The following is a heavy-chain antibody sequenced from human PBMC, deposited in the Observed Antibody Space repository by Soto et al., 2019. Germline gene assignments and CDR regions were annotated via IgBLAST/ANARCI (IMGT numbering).Heavy chain of an antibody. J-gene: IGHJ5*02. Sequence: XGSLRLSCAASGFTFSSYSMNWVRQAPGKGLEWVSYISSSSSTIYYADSVKGRFTISRDNAKNSLYLQMNSLRAEDTAVYYCASRDRIAAAGWYNWFDPWGQGTLVTVSS. V-gene: IGHV3-48*01. CDR1: GFTFSSYS. CDR2: ISSSSSTI. D-gene: IGHD6-13*01. CDR3: ASRDRIAAAGWYNWFDP.